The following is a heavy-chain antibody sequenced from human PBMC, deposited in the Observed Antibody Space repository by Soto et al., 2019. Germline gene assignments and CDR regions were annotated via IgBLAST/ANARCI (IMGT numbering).Heavy chain of an antibody. J-gene: IGHJ4*02. D-gene: IGHD2-15*01. CDR3: ASGGRAYCSGGSCYDLFDY. Sequence: GESLKISCKGSGYSFTNYWIGWIRQMPGKGLEWMGIIYPGDSDTRYSPSFQGQVTISADKSISTAYLQWSSLKASDTAMYYCASGGRAYCSGGSCYDLFDYWGQGTLVTVSS. CDR1: GYSFTNYW. CDR2: IYPGDSDT. V-gene: IGHV5-51*01.